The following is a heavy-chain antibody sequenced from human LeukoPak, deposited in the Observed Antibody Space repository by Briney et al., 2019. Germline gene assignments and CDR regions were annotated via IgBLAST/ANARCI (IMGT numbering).Heavy chain of an antibody. CDR3: ARQSGYYAQPFDY. CDR2: IIPIFGTA. V-gene: IGHV1-69*13. D-gene: IGHD3-22*01. J-gene: IGHJ4*02. Sequence: SVTVSCKASGGTFSSYAISWVRPAPGQGLEWMGGIIPIFGTANYAQKFQGRVTITADESTSTAYMELSSLRSEDTAVYYCARQSGYYAQPFDYWGQGTLVTVSS. CDR1: GGTFSSYA.